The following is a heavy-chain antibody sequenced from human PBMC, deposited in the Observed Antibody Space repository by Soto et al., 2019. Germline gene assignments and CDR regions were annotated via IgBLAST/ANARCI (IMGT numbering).Heavy chain of an antibody. CDR2: INPNSGGT. V-gene: IGHV1-2*02. CDR1: GYTFTGYY. CDR3: ARERKYYDYVWGSLES. J-gene: IGHJ4*02. Sequence: ASVKVSCKASGYTFTGYYMHWVRQAPGQGLEWMGWINPNSGGTNYAQKFQGRVTMTRDTSISTAYMELSRLRSDDTAVYYCARERKYYDYVWGSLESWGQGTLVTVSS. D-gene: IGHD3-16*01.